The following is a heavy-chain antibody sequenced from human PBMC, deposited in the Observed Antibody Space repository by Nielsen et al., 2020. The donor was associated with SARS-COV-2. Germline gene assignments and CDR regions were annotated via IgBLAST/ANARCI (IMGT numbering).Heavy chain of an antibody. CDR1: GFTVSSNY. V-gene: IGHV3-53*05. Sequence: GESLKISCAASGFTVSSNYMSWVRQAPGKGLEWVSVIYSGGSTYYADSVKGRFTISRDNSKNTLYLQMNSLRAEDTAVYYCARGGWLRWAYFDYWGQGTLVTVSS. CDR3: ARGGWLRWAYFDY. CDR2: IYSGGST. D-gene: IGHD5-12*01. J-gene: IGHJ4*02.